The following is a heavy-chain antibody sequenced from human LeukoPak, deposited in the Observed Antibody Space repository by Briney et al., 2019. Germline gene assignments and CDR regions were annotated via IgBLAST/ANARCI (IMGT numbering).Heavy chain of an antibody. CDR2: ISGSGGST. V-gene: IGHV3-23*01. CDR1: GFTFSSYA. Sequence: GGSLRLSCAASGFTFSSYAMSWVRQAPGKGLEWVSAISGSGGSTYYADSVKGRFTISRDNSKNTLYLQMDSLRAEDTAVYYCAKIVVVMNDAFDIWGQGTMVTVSS. D-gene: IGHD3-22*01. CDR3: AKIVVVMNDAFDI. J-gene: IGHJ3*02.